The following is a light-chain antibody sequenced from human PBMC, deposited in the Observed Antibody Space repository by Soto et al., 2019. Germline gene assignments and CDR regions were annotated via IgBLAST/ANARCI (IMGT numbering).Light chain of an antibody. CDR1: SSDVGAYKY. CDR3: SSYTRQSTYV. J-gene: IGLJ1*01. V-gene: IGLV2-14*03. CDR2: EVN. Sequence: QSVLTQPASVSGSPGQSITISCTGTSSDVGAYKYVSWFQQYPGKVPKLIIYEVNDRPSGVSNRFSASKSGNTASLTISGLQAEDEPDYYCSSYTRQSTYVFGTGNKVTVL.